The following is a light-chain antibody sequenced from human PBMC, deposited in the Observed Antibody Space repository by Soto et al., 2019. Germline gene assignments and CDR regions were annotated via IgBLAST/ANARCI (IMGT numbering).Light chain of an antibody. CDR3: QQYGTYLWT. J-gene: IGKJ1*01. CDR1: QSISNW. Sequence: DIQMTQSPSTLSASVGARVSITCRASQSISNWLAWYQQKPGKAPKLLIYDASSLESGVPSRFSGSRSGTEFTLTISSLQPADFATYYCQQYGTYLWTFGQGTRVEIK. V-gene: IGKV1-5*01. CDR2: DAS.